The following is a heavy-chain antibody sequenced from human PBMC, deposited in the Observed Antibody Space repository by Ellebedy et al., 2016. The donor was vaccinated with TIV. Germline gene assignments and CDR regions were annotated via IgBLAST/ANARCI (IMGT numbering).Heavy chain of an antibody. D-gene: IGHD4-17*01. Sequence: GESLKISCAASGFTVSNNYMRWVRQAPGKGLEWVSLIYSGGSTNYADSVKGRFTISRDNSKNTLYLQMNSLRAEDTAVYYCAREWVKYGIHLDVWGQGTTVTVSS. CDR3: AREWVKYGIHLDV. V-gene: IGHV3-53*01. J-gene: IGHJ6*02. CDR1: GFTVSNNY. CDR2: IYSGGST.